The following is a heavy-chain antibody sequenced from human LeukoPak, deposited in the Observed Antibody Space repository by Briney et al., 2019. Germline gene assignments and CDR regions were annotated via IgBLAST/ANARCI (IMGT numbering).Heavy chain of an antibody. CDR2: IIPIFGTA. CDR3: ARDTDHYFDY. J-gene: IGHJ4*02. Sequence: SVKVSCKASGCTFSSYAISWVRQAPGQGLEWMGGIIPIFGTANYAQKFQGRVTMTTDTSTNTAYMELRSLRSDDTAVYYCARDTDHYFDYWGQGTLVTVSS. CDR1: GCTFSSYA. V-gene: IGHV1-69*05. D-gene: IGHD2-8*02.